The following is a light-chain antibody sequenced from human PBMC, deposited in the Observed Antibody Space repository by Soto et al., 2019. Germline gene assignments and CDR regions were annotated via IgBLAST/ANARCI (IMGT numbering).Light chain of an antibody. J-gene: IGKJ4*01. CDR1: QSVNNY. CDR2: DAS. CDR3: QQRINWPLT. Sequence: VVLPQSPVTLSFSPGERAPLSCRASQSVNNYLAWYQQKPGQAPRLLIYDASTRATGTPARFSGSGSGTDFTLTISSLEPEDFAVYYCQQRINWPLTFGGGTKVDIK. V-gene: IGKV3-11*01.